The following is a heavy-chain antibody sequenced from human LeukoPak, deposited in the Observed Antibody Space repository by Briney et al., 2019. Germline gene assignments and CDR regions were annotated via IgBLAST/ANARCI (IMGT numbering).Heavy chain of an antibody. CDR1: GFTFSDYY. J-gene: IGHJ4*02. Sequence: PGGSLRLSCAASGFTFSDYYMSWIRQAPGKGLEWVSYISSSGSTIYYADSVKGRFTISRDNAKNSLYLQMNSLRAEDTAVYYCARDYHDSSGTKYYFDYWGQGTLVTVSS. CDR2: ISSSGSTI. CDR3: ARDYHDSSGTKYYFDY. D-gene: IGHD3-22*01. V-gene: IGHV3-11*01.